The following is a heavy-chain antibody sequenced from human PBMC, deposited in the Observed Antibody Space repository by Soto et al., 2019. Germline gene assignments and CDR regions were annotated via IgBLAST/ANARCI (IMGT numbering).Heavy chain of an antibody. CDR1: GFTFSSYA. CDR2: ISYDGSNK. J-gene: IGHJ6*02. Sequence: SGGSLRLSCAASGFTFSSYAMHWVRQAPGKGLEWVAVISYDGSNKYYADSVKGRFTISRDNSKNTLYLQMNSLRAEDTAVCYCARGGVVAATDVYDYSMDVWGQGTTVIVSS. CDR3: ARGGVVAATDVYDYSMDV. V-gene: IGHV3-30-3*01. D-gene: IGHD2-15*01.